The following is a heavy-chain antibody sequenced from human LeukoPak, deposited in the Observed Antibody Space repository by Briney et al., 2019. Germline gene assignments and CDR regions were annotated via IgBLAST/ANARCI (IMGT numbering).Heavy chain of an antibody. D-gene: IGHD6-13*01. CDR1: GGSISSSSYY. Sequence: PSETLSLTCTVSGGSISSSSYYWGWIRQPPGKGLEWIGSIYYSGSTYYNPSLKSRVTISVDTSKNQFSLKLSSVTAADTAVYYCARDSRSYSSSWYIGYWGQGTLVTVSS. CDR3: ARDSRSYSSSWYIGY. CDR2: IYYSGST. J-gene: IGHJ4*02. V-gene: IGHV4-39*07.